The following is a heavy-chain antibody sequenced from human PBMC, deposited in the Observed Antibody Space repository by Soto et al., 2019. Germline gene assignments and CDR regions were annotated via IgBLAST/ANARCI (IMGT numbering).Heavy chain of an antibody. V-gene: IGHV3-30-3*01. CDR3: ARGSYDSSGYPDY. Sequence: GGSKRLSCTAAGFNFSSYGRHWVRKKPGKGLEWVAVISYDGSNKYYADSVKGRFTISRDNSKNTLYLQMNSLRAEDTAVYYCARGSYDSSGYPDYWGQGTLVTVSS. J-gene: IGHJ4*02. D-gene: IGHD3-22*01. CDR1: GFNFSSYG. CDR2: ISYDGSNK.